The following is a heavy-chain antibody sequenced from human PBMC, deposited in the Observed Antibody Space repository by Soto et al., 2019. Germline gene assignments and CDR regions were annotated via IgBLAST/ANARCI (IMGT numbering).Heavy chain of an antibody. Sequence: QVQLVESGGGVVQPGRSLRLSCAASGFMFSGFGMHWVRQAPGKGLQWVAGISKDGSKKYYADSVKGRFTISRDNSKKTLYLQMNSLRAEDTAVYYCANPSGYYFGLGSHDEASDMWAQGTGVTVFS. D-gene: IGHD3-10*01. CDR3: ANPSGYYFGLGSHDEASDM. CDR2: ISKDGSKK. V-gene: IGHV3-30*18. J-gene: IGHJ3*02. CDR1: GFMFSGFG.